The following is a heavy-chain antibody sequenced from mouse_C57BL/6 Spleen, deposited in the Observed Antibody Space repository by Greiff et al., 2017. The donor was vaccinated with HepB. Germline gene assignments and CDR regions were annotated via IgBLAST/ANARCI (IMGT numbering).Heavy chain of an antibody. D-gene: IGHD2-4*01. V-gene: IGHV5-6*01. Sequence: EVQGVESGGDLVKPGGSLKLSCAASGFTFSSYGMSWVRQTPDKRLEWVATISSGGSYTYYPDSVKGRFTISRDNAKNTLYLQMSSLKSEDTAMYYCARFPYDYPYYFDYWGQGTTLTVSS. J-gene: IGHJ2*01. CDR3: ARFPYDYPYYFDY. CDR1: GFTFSSYG. CDR2: ISSGGSYT.